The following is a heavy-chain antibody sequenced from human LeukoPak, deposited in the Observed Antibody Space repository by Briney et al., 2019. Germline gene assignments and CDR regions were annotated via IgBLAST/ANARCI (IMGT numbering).Heavy chain of an antibody. J-gene: IGHJ5*02. D-gene: IGHD2-15*01. CDR1: GGSISSSSYY. CDR2: IYYSGST. Sequence: SETLSLTCTVSGGSISSSSYYWGWIRQPPGKGLEWIGSIYYSGSTYYNPSLKSRVTISVDTSKNQFSLKLSSVTAADTAVYYCARGQVVAATGRHYNWFDPWGQGTLVTVSS. V-gene: IGHV4-39*01. CDR3: ARGQVVAATGRHYNWFDP.